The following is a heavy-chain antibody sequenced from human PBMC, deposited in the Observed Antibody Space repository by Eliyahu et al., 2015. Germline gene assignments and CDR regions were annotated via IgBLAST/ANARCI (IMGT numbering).Heavy chain of an antibody. Sequence: QVQLVQSGAEVKKPGASVKVSCKASGYXFTGYXXHWVRQAPGQGLEWMGWINPNSGGTNYAQKFQGRVTMTRDTSISTAYMELSRLRSDDTAVYYCAREDIENGSWYRRGWFDPWGQGTLVTVSS. CDR3: AREDIENGSWYRRGWFDP. CDR1: GYXFTGYX. CDR2: INPNSGGT. D-gene: IGHD6-13*01. J-gene: IGHJ5*02. V-gene: IGHV1-2*02.